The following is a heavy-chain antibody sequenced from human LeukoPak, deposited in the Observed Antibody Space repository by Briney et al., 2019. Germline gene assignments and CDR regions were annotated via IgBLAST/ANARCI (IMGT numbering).Heavy chain of an antibody. J-gene: IGHJ4*02. CDR3: AKRFAAGAVAGTDYFDY. Sequence: GESLRLSCVASGLIFRSYGMDWVCPALGKGPEWVAVISYDGSNKYYADSVKGRFTISRDNSKNTLYLQMISRRAEETALYYCAKRFAAGAVAGTDYFDYWGQGTLVTVSS. CDR2: ISYDGSNK. D-gene: IGHD6-19*01. V-gene: IGHV3-30*18. CDR1: GLIFRSYG.